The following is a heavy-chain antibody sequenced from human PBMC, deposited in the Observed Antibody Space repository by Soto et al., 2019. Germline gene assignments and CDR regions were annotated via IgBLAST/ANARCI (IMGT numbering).Heavy chain of an antibody. CDR1: GYSFTSYW. V-gene: IGHV5-10-1*01. CDR3: ARHRYSYGFPSYYYYGMDV. Sequence: GESLKISCKGSGYSFTSYWISWVRQMPGKGREWMGRIDPSDSYTNYSPSFQGHVTISADKSISTAYLQRSSLKASDTAMYYCARHRYSYGFPSYYYYGMDVWGQGTTVTVSS. CDR2: IDPSDSYT. D-gene: IGHD5-18*01. J-gene: IGHJ6*02.